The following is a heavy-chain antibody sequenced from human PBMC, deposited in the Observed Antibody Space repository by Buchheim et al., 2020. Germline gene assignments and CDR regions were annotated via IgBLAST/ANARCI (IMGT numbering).Heavy chain of an antibody. CDR2: ISSTFSSI. D-gene: IGHD3-16*01. J-gene: IGHJ6*02. CDR3: ARDYMITHHYYGMDV. Sequence: EVQVVESGGGLVKPGGSLRLSCAASGFTLSTYNMNWVRQAPGKGLEWVSSISSTFSSIYYADSVKGRFTISRGNAKNSLYLQMNSLRAEDTAVYYCARDYMITHHYYGMDVWGQGTT. V-gene: IGHV3-21*01. CDR1: GFTLSTYN.